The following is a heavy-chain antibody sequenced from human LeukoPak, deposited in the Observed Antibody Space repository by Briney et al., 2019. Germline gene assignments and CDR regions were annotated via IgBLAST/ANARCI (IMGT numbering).Heavy chain of an antibody. D-gene: IGHD3-16*01. V-gene: IGHV3-23*01. J-gene: IGHJ6*02. CDR3: AKDQGGFLNYDYVWGSEGLVDV. CDR1: GFTFSSYA. CDR2: ISGSGGST. Sequence: GGSLRLSCAASGFTFSSYAMSWVRQAPGKGLEWVSAISGSGGSTYYADSVKGRFTISRDNSKNTLYLQMNSLRAEDTAVYYCAKDQGGFLNYDYVWGSEGLVDVWRQGTTVTVSS.